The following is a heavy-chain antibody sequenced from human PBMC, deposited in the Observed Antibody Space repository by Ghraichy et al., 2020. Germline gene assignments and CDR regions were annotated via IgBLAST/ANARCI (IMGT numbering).Heavy chain of an antibody. CDR2: IYYSGST. CDR1: GGSISNGGYY. Sequence: SETLSLTCTVSGGSISNGGYYWSWIRQHPGKGLEWIGYIYYSGSTYYNPSLKSRVTISVDTSKNQFSLKLSSVTAADTAVYYCARDPRSRPDRPFYYMDVWGKGTTVTVSS. V-gene: IGHV4-31*03. D-gene: IGHD6-13*01. CDR3: ARDPRSRPDRPFYYMDV. J-gene: IGHJ6*03.